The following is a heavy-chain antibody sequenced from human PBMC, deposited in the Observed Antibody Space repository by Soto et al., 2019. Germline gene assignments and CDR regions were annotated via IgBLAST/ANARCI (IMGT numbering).Heavy chain of an antibody. CDR3: ASQGGSYSSSWYGGDY. Sequence: GGSLRLSCAASGFTFSSYAMSWVRQAPGKGLEWVSAISGSGGSTYYADSVKGRFTISRDNAKNSLYLQMNSLRAEDTAVYYCASQGGSYSSSWYGGDYWGQGTLVTVSS. CDR1: GFTFSSYA. V-gene: IGHV3-23*01. D-gene: IGHD6-13*01. CDR2: ISGSGGST. J-gene: IGHJ4*02.